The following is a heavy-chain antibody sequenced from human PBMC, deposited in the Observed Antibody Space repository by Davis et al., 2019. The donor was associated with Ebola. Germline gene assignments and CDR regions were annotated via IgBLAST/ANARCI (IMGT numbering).Heavy chain of an antibody. D-gene: IGHD3-10*01. V-gene: IGHV3-11*01. CDR2: INDNGNGI. Sequence: GESLKISCSASGFTFSDYRMAWFRQAPGKGLEWVSSINDNGNGIFYADSVRGRFTISRDDAKNSLYLKMNSLRAEDTAVYYCAKEFRGSGSHYNDNWGQGTLVTVSS. J-gene: IGHJ4*02. CDR1: GFTFSDYR. CDR3: AKEFRGSGSHYNDN.